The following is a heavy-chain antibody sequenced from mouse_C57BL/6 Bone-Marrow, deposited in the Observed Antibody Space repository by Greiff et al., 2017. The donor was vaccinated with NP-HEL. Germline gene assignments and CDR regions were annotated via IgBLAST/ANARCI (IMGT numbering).Heavy chain of an antibody. CDR2: ISSGGSYT. J-gene: IGHJ3*01. CDR1: GFTFSSYG. Sequence: EVKLMESGGDLVKPGGSLKLSCAASGFTFSSYGMSWVRQTPDKRLEWVATISSGGSYTYYPDSVKGRFTISRDNAKNTLYLQVSSLKSEDTAMYYCASPYDYDVAWFAYWGQGTLVTVSA. V-gene: IGHV5-6*01. D-gene: IGHD2-4*01. CDR3: ASPYDYDVAWFAY.